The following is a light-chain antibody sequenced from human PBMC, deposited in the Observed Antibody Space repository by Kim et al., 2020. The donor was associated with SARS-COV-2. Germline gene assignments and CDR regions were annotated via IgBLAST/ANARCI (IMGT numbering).Light chain of an antibody. CDR3: LQDYNYPMT. Sequence: AIQMSQSPSSLSVSVGDRVTITCRASQGIRNDLGWYQQKPGKAPKLLIYATSSLQSGVPSRFSGSGSGTDFTLTISSLQPEDFATYYCLQDYNYPMTFGQGTKVDIK. V-gene: IGKV1-6*01. CDR2: ATS. J-gene: IGKJ1*01. CDR1: QGIRND.